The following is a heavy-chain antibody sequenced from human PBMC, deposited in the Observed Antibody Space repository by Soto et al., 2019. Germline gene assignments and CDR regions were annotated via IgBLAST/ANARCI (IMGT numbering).Heavy chain of an antibody. CDR2: IYWDDDK. CDR1: GFSLTTRGVG. CDR3: AHRRRGFSYHFDY. Sequence: QITLKESGPALVKPTQTLTLTCTFSGFSLTTRGVGVGWFRQPPGKALEWLALIYWDDDKWYSPSLKTSLTITDDTSKNQVALTMTNVDPVDTATYYCAHRRRGFSYHFDYWGQGTLVTVSS. D-gene: IGHD5-18*01. J-gene: IGHJ4*02. V-gene: IGHV2-5*02.